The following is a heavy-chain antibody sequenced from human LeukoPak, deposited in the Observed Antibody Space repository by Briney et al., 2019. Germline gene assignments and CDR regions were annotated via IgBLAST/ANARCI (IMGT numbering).Heavy chain of an antibody. CDR1: GYTFTSYG. CDR3: ARDHSYDPGEDAFDI. CDR2: ISAYNGNT. V-gene: IGHV1-18*01. Sequence: GASVKVSCKASGYTFTSYGISWVRQAPGHGLEWMGWISAYNGNTNYAQKLQGRVTMTTDTSTSTAYMELRSLRSDDTAVYYCARDHSYDPGEDAFDIWGQGTMVTVSS. J-gene: IGHJ3*02. D-gene: IGHD5-18*01.